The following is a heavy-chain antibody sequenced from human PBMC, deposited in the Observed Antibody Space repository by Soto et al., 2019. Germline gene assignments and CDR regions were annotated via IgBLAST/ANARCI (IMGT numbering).Heavy chain of an antibody. V-gene: IGHV4-61*01. CDR1: GDSVSSGHCY. D-gene: IGHD4-4*01. CDR2: IHYSGST. Sequence: PSETLSLTCTVSGDSVSSGHCYWSWIRRPPGKGLEWIGYIHYSGSTNYNPSLKSRVTISLDTSKNQFSLKLSSLTAADTAVYYCARGAYSLYYFDSWGQGTMVTVYS. J-gene: IGHJ4*02. CDR3: ARGAYSLYYFDS.